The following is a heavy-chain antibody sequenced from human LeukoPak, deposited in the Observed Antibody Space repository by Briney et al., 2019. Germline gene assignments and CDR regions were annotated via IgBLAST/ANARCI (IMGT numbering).Heavy chain of an antibody. D-gene: IGHD6-19*01. CDR1: GFTFSSYA. V-gene: IGHV3-30*04. Sequence: PGGSLRLSCAASGFTFSSYAMHWVRQAPGKGLEWVAAISYDGPNKYYVDSVKGRFTISRDNSKNTLYLQIDSLRPEDTAVYYCARGTPTIAVSGLAFDYWGQGTLVTVSS. CDR3: ARGTPTIAVSGLAFDY. J-gene: IGHJ4*02. CDR2: ISYDGPNK.